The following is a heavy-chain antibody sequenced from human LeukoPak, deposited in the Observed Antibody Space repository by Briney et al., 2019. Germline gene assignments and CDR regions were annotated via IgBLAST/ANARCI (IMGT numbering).Heavy chain of an antibody. D-gene: IGHD3-9*01. CDR1: GGSFSGYY. CDR3: ARKGNYDILTGYYTSSFDY. J-gene: IGHJ4*02. Sequence: PSETLSLTCAVYGGSFSGYYWSWIRQPPGKGLEWIGEINHSGSTNYNPSLKSRVAMSVDTSKNQFSLKLSSVTAADTAVYYCARKGNYDILTGYYTSSFDYWGQGTLVTVSS. V-gene: IGHV4-34*01. CDR2: INHSGST.